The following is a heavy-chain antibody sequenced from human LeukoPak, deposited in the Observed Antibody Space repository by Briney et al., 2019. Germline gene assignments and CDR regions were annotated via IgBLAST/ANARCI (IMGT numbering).Heavy chain of an antibody. CDR1: GFTFSSYE. CDR2: ISSSGSTI. Sequence: GGTLRLSCAASGFTFSSYEMNWVRQAPGKGLGWVSYISSSGSTIYYADSVKGRFTISRDNAKNSLCLQMNSLRAEDTAVYYCARDYDSSGYFIYYFDYWGQGTLVTVSS. J-gene: IGHJ4*02. V-gene: IGHV3-48*03. CDR3: ARDYDSSGYFIYYFDY. D-gene: IGHD3-22*01.